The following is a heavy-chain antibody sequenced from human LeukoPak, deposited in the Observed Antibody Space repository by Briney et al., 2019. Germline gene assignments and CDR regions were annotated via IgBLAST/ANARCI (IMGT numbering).Heavy chain of an antibody. D-gene: IGHD6-19*01. J-gene: IGHJ4*02. V-gene: IGHV4-39*07. CDR1: GGSISSSSYY. CDR3: AGRSGWYPIDY. CDR2: INHSGST. Sequence: SETLSLTCTVSGGSISSSSYYWGWIRQPPGKGLEWIGEINHSGSTNYNPSLKSRVTISVDTSKNQFSLKLSSVTAADTAVYYCAGRSGWYPIDYWGQGTLVTVSS.